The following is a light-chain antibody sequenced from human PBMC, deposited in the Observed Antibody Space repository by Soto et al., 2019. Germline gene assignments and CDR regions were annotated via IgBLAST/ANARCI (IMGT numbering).Light chain of an antibody. V-gene: IGKV3-20*01. J-gene: IGKJ3*01. CDR1: QRLSSN. CDR2: GAS. CDR3: QQYGSF. Sequence: DIELTQSPSSLSASPWDRVTLSCMSSQRLSSNLTLYQQKPGKAPRLLISGASSRAPGIPDRFSGSGYGTDFTITLRRLEPEDYAVYYGQQYGSFFGHGTKVDIK.